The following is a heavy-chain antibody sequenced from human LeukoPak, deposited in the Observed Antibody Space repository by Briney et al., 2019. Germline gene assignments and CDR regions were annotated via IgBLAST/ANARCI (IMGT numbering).Heavy chain of an antibody. CDR2: ISGSGGST. CDR3: AKSSGYPYY. V-gene: IGHV3-23*01. Sequence: QAGGSLRLSCAASGFTFSSYAMSWVRQAPGKGLEWVSSISGSGGSTYYADSVKGRVTISRDKSKNTLYLQMNSLRAEDTAVYYCAKSSGYPYYWGQGTLVTVSS. J-gene: IGHJ4*02. D-gene: IGHD3-22*01. CDR1: GFTFSSYA.